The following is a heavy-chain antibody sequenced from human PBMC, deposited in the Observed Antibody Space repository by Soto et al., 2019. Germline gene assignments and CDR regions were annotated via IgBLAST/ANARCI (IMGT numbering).Heavy chain of an antibody. V-gene: IGHV3-33*01. D-gene: IGHD4-17*01. CDR2: IWYDGTQK. CDR1: GFTFNTYS. CDR3: ARAGGTTVTGLWHFDS. J-gene: IGHJ4*02. Sequence: GGSLRLSCEASGFTFNTYSMHWVRQPPGKGLEWLAAIWYDGTQKYYADSVKGRLIISRDNSKKTLYLEMNSLRAEDTAVYYCARAGGTTVTGLWHFDSWGQGTMVTVYS.